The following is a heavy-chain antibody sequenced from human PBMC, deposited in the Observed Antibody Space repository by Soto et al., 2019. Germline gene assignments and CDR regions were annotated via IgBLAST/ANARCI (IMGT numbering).Heavy chain of an antibody. CDR3: ARARLAAQYYYYGMAV. V-gene: IGHV3-7*03. Sequence: EVQLVESGGGLVQPGGSLRLSCAASGFTFSSYWMSWVRQAPGKGLEWVANIKQDGSEKYYVDSVKGRFTISRDNAKNSLYLQMNSLRAEDTAVYYCARARLAAQYYYYGMAVWGQGTTVSVSS. CDR1: GFTFSSYW. D-gene: IGHD6-19*01. J-gene: IGHJ6*02. CDR2: IKQDGSEK.